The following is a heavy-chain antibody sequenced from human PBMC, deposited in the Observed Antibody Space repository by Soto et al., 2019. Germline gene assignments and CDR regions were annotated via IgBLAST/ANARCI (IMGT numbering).Heavy chain of an antibody. CDR2: IYYSGST. J-gene: IGHJ5*02. V-gene: IGHV4-59*01. Sequence: PSETLSLTCAVSGCSISSYYWSWIRQPPGKGLEWIGYIYYSGSTNYNPSLKSRVTISVDTSKNQFSLKLSSVTAAGTAVYYCARARHYYDSSGYYANWFDPWGQGTLVTVSS. D-gene: IGHD3-22*01. CDR1: GCSISSYY. CDR3: ARARHYYDSSGYYANWFDP.